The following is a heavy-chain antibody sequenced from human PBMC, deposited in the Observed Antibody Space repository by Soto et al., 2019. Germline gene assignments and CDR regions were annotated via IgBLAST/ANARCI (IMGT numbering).Heavy chain of an antibody. CDR3: AKGKGGYYDYDVGYHFDY. V-gene: IGHV3-30*18. Sequence: QVQLVESGGGVVQPGRSLRLSCAASGFTFSSYGMHWVRQAPGKGLEWVAVLSYDGSKKDYACSVKGRFTISRDNSKNTLSLQMNSLRAADTAVYYCAKGKGGYYDYDVGYHFDYWGQGTLVSVSS. CDR2: LSYDGSKK. J-gene: IGHJ4*02. CDR1: GFTFSSYG. D-gene: IGHD5-12*01.